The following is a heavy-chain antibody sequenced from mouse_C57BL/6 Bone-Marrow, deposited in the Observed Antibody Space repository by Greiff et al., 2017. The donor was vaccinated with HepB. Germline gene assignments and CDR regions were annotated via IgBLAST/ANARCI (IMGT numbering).Heavy chain of an antibody. CDR3: ARGYITTVVATKGFDY. Sequence: VHVKQSGAELVKPGASVKLSCKASGYTFTEYTIHWVKQRTEQGLEWIGRIDPEDGETKYAPKFQGKATITADTSSNTAYLQLSSLTSEDTAVYYCARGYITTVVATKGFDYWGQGTTLTVSS. CDR2: IDPEDGET. D-gene: IGHD1-1*01. J-gene: IGHJ2*01. V-gene: IGHV14-2*01. CDR1: GYTFTEYT.